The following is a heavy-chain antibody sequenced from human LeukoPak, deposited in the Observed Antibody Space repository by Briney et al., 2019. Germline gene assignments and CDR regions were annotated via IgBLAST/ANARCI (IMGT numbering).Heavy chain of an antibody. CDR3: ASTTYGSGSYYNY. Sequence: SETLSLTCTVSGGSISSYYWSWIRQPPGKGLEWIGEINHSGSTNYNPSLKSRVTISVDTSKNQFSLKLSSVTAADTAVYYCASTTYGSGSYYNYWGQGNMVTVSS. D-gene: IGHD3-10*01. J-gene: IGHJ4*02. V-gene: IGHV4-34*01. CDR2: INHSGST. CDR1: GGSISSYY.